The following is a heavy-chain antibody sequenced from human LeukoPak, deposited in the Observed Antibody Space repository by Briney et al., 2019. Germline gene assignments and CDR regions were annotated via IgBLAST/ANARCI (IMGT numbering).Heavy chain of an antibody. D-gene: IGHD6-19*01. CDR1: GFTFSSYG. V-gene: IGHV3-30*02. Sequence: GGSLRLSCAASGFTFSSYGMHWVRQAPGKGLEWVAFIRYDGSNKYYADSVKGRFTISRDNSKNTLYLQMNILRAEDTAVYYCAKVIIAEYSSGWYRAGYFQHWGQGTLVTVSS. CDR2: IRYDGSNK. CDR3: AKVIIAEYSSGWYRAGYFQH. J-gene: IGHJ1*01.